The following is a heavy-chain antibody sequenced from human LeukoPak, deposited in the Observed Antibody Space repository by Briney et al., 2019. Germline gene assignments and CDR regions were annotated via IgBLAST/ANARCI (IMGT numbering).Heavy chain of an antibody. CDR1: GFTFSSYA. Sequence: GGSLRLSCAASGFTFSSYAMNWVRQARGKGLEGVSSLSGSGGATYYADSVKGRLSISRDNSKNTLYLQMNSLRVDDTAVYYCAKDLLPVGASNYYFDYWGQGTLVTVSS. CDR2: LSGSGGAT. D-gene: IGHD1-26*01. V-gene: IGHV3-23*01. J-gene: IGHJ4*02. CDR3: AKDLLPVGASNYYFDY.